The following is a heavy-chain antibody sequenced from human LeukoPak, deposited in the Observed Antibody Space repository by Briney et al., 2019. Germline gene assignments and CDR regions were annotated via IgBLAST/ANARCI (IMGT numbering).Heavy chain of an antibody. CDR2: ISYDGSNK. CDR1: GFTFSSYA. CDR3: ARTVDTAMYY. J-gene: IGHJ4*02. D-gene: IGHD5-18*01. V-gene: IGHV3-30-3*01. Sequence: PGRSLRLSCAASGFTFSSYAMHWARQAPGKGLEWVAVISYDGSNKYYADSVKGRFTISRDNSKNTLYLQMNSLRAEDTAVYYCARTVDTAMYYWGQGTLVTVSS.